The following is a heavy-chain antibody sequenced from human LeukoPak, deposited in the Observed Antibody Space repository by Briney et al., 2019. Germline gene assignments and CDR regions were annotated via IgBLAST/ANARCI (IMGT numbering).Heavy chain of an antibody. J-gene: IGHJ3*02. Sequence: SETLSLTCTVSGGSISSYYWSWIRQPPGKGLEWIGYIYYSGSTNYNPSLKSRVTISVDTSKNQFSLKLSSVTAADTAVYYCARHSTMRYYYDSSGYFDAFDIWGQGTMVTVSS. CDR3: ARHSTMRYYYDSSGYFDAFDI. CDR2: IYYSGST. D-gene: IGHD3-22*01. V-gene: IGHV4-59*08. CDR1: GGSISSYY.